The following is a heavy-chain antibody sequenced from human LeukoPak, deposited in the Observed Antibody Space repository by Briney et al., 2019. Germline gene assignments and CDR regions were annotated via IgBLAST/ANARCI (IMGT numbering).Heavy chain of an antibody. V-gene: IGHV4-59*01. CDR1: GGSISSYY. CDR2: IYYSGST. J-gene: IGHJ5*02. CDR3: ARHPKRGPFDP. Sequence: MTSGTLSLTCTVSGGSISSYYWSWIRQPPGKGLEWIGYIYYSGSTNYNPSLKSRVTISVDTSKNQFSLKLSSVTAADTAVYYCARHPKRGPFDPWGQGTLVTVSS.